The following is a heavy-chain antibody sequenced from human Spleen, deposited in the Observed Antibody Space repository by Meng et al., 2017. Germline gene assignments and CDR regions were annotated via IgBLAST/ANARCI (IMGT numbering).Heavy chain of an antibody. J-gene: IGHJ4*02. V-gene: IGHV1-69*06. D-gene: IGHD1-26*01. CDR1: GGTFSSYA. CDR2: IIPIFGTA. Sequence: SVKVSCKASGGTFSSYAISWVRQAPGQGLEWMGGIIPIFGTANYAQKFQGRVTITADKSTSTAYMELSSLRSEDTAVYYCATRATTGGDLFDYWGQGTLVTVSS. CDR3: ATRATTGGDLFDY.